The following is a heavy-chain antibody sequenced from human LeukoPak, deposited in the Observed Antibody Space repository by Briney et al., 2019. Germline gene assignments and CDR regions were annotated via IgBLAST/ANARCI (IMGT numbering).Heavy chain of an antibody. V-gene: IGHV3-23*01. CDR3: AKAGDIAVAGTSDY. CDR1: GFTFSSYG. J-gene: IGHJ4*02. CDR2: ISGSAGRT. D-gene: IGHD6-19*01. Sequence: PGRSLRLSCAASGFTFSSYGMSWVRQAPGKGLEWVSGISGSAGRTYYADSVKGRFTISRDNSRNTVFLQMNSLRAEDTAVYYCAKAGDIAVAGTSDYWGQGTLVTVSS.